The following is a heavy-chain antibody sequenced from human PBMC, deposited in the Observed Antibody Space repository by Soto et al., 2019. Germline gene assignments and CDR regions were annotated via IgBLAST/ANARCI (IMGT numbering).Heavy chain of an antibody. V-gene: IGHV3-23*01. CDR3: AKTKKGQREVDWLLSCDY. Sequence: EVQLLESGGGLVQPGGSLRLSCAASGVTFSSYAMSWVRKAPGKGLEWVSAISGSGGSTYYADSVKGRFTISRDNSKNKLYLQLNRLRAEDTAVYDCAKTKKGQREVDWLLSCDYWCQGTLVTVSA. J-gene: IGHJ4*02. D-gene: IGHD3-9*01. CDR1: GVTFSSYA. CDR2: ISGSGGST.